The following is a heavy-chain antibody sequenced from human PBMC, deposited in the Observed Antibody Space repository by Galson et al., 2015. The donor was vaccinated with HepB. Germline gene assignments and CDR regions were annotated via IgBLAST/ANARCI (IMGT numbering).Heavy chain of an antibody. J-gene: IGHJ4*02. CDR3: TTAGIF. CDR1: GFTFSNAR. V-gene: IGHV3-15*01. D-gene: IGHD1-1*01. CDR2: IISKTDGGTT. Sequence: SLRLSCAASGFTFSNARMSWVRQAPGKGLEWVGRIISKTDGGTTDYGAPVKGRFTISRDDSKNTLYLQMNRLKTEDTAVYYCTTAGIFWGQGTLVTVSS.